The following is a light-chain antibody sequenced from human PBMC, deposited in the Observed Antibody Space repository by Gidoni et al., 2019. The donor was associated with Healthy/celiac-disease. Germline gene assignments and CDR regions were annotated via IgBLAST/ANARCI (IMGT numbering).Light chain of an antibody. Sequence: PGQSVTISCTGTSSDVGCYNYVSCYQQHTGKAPKLMIYEVSKRPSGVPDRFSGSKTGKTASLTVSELQAEDEADYYCSSYAGSNNVVFGGGTKLTVL. CDR1: SSDVGCYNY. J-gene: IGLJ2*01. V-gene: IGLV2-8*01. CDR2: EVS. CDR3: SSYAGSNNVV.